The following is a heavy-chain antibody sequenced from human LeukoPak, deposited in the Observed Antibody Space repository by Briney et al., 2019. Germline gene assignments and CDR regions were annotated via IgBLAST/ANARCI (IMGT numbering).Heavy chain of an antibody. D-gene: IGHD6-13*01. CDR3: ANARAAAGVPREYFDY. V-gene: IGHV3-23*01. CDR1: GFTFSDYT. CDR2: ISGRGDTT. J-gene: IGHJ4*02. Sequence: GGSLRLSCAASGFTFSDYTMSWVRQAPGKGLEWVSGISGRGDTTYYADSVKGRFTISRDRSKNTLYLQMNSLRAEDTAVYYFANARAAAGVPREYFDYWGQGTLVTVSS.